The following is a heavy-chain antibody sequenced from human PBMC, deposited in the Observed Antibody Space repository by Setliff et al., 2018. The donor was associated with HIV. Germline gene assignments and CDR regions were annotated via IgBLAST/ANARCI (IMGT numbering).Heavy chain of an antibody. CDR1: GGSFSGNY. D-gene: IGHD2-2*01. CDR2: IFHTGST. Sequence: SETLSLTCAVYGGSFSGNYWTWIRQPPGKGLEWIGEIFHTGSTNYNPSLKSRVTISVDTSKNHFSLNVSSLTAADTALYFCARLMPNWDYFDYWGQGTQVTVSS. V-gene: IGHV4-34*12. J-gene: IGHJ4*02. CDR3: ARLMPNWDYFDY.